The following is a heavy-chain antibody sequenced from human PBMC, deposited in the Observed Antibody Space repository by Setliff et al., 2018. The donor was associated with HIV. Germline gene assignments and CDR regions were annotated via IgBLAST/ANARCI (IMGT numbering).Heavy chain of an antibody. CDR3: ARTEDYSYGDAPFDY. V-gene: IGHV4-39*07. J-gene: IGHJ4*01. Sequence: PSETLSLTCDVSGDLIRNSYYYWAWIRQSPGRGLEWIGSVYYSGITHYNPSLESRATISVDTPMNYFSLRLSSVTAADTAVYYCARTEDYSYGDAPFDYWGHGTLVTVSS. CDR2: VYYSGIT. CDR1: GDLIRNSYYY. D-gene: IGHD5-18*01.